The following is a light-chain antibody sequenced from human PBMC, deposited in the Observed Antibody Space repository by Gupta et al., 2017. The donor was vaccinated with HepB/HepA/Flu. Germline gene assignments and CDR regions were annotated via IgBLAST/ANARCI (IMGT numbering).Light chain of an antibody. Sequence: DIQMTQSPSSLSASLGDRVTITCRASQSIIAYLNWYQQKPGKAPKLLIYSTSSLQSGVPSRFSGSGSETDFTLTITRLQPEDFATYYCQQSYSNPTFSQGTRLEIK. J-gene: IGKJ5*01. V-gene: IGKV1-39*01. CDR2: STS. CDR1: QSIIAY. CDR3: QQSYSNPT.